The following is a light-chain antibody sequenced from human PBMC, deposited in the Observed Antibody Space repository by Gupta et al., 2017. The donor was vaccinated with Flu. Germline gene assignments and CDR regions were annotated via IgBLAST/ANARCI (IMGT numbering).Light chain of an antibody. J-gene: IGKJ5*01. CDR1: QSVISN. CDR2: CAS. V-gene: IGKV3-15*01. Sequence: IVMTTSPATLSVTPGGRATLTCRASQSVISNLSWCQQKPRQDARILIYCASTRAAGIPPRFFGGSSGAEYFPTISSIQSADYSVYYYWQHNNSHPFTFGQGTQLEIK. CDR3: WQHNNSHPFT.